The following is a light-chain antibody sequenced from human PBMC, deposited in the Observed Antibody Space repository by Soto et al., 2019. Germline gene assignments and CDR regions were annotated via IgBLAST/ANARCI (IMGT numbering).Light chain of an antibody. V-gene: IGKV3-20*01. Sequence: ENVLTQSPCTLSLSPGERATLSCRASQSVSSSYLAWYQQKPGQAPRLLIYGASSRATGIPDRFSGSGSGTDFTLTTSRLEPEDFAMYYCHQYGSSPPVTFGQGTRLEIK. CDR2: GAS. CDR3: HQYGSSPPVT. J-gene: IGKJ5*01. CDR1: QSVSSSY.